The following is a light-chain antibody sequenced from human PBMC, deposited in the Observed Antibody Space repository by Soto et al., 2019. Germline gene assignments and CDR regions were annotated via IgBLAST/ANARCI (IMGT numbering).Light chain of an antibody. CDR2: AAS. Sequence: EIVLTQSPGTLSLSPGERATLSCRASQSVSSNYLAWYQQKAGQAPRLLIYAASARATGIPDRFSGRGSGTDFTLTISRLEPEDVAVFYCQQYAESPITFGQGTRLEIK. CDR3: QQYAESPIT. V-gene: IGKV3-20*01. J-gene: IGKJ5*01. CDR1: QSVSSNY.